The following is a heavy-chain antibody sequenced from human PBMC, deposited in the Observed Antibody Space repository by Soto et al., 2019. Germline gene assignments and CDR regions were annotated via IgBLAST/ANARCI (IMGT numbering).Heavy chain of an antibody. CDR3: ARVKGSDQAYYDFWSGYPNWFDP. D-gene: IGHD3-3*01. CDR2: IYYSGST. Sequence: QVQLQESGPGLVKPSQTLSLTCTVSGGSISSGGYYWSWIRQHPGKGLEWIGYIYYSGSTYYNPSLKSRVTISVDASKNQFSLKLSSVTAAYTAVYYCARVKGSDQAYYDFWSGYPNWFDPWGQGTLVTVSS. CDR1: GGSISSGGYY. V-gene: IGHV4-31*03. J-gene: IGHJ5*02.